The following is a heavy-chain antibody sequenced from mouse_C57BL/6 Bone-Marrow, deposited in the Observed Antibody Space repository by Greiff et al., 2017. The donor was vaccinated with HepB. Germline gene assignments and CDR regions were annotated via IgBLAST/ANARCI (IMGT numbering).Heavy chain of an antibody. CDR2: IYPRSGNT. V-gene: IGHV1-81*01. Sequence: VQLQQSGAELARPGASVKLSCKASGYTFTSYGISWVKQSTGQGLEWIGEIYPRSGNTYYNEKFKGKATLTADKSSSTAYMELRSLTSEDSAVYFRARSDGYYAMDYWGQGTAVTVSS. J-gene: IGHJ4*01. CDR3: ARSDGYYAMDY. D-gene: IGHD2-3*01. CDR1: GYTFTSYG.